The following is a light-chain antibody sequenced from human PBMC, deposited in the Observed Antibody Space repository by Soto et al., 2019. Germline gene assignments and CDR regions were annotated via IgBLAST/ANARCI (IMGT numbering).Light chain of an antibody. CDR3: QKYNSAHRLT. V-gene: IGKV1-27*01. Sequence: DIQMTQSPSSLSASVGDRVTITCRASQGISNYLAWYQQKPGKVPKLLIYAASTLQSGVPSRFSGSGSGTDFTLTISSLQPEDVATYYCQKYNSAHRLTFGVGTKVEIK. J-gene: IGKJ4*01. CDR1: QGISNY. CDR2: AAS.